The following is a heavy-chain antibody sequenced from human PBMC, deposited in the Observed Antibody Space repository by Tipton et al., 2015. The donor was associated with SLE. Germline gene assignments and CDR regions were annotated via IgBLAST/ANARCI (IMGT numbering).Heavy chain of an antibody. CDR2: IYYSGST. V-gene: IGHV4-31*03. CDR1: GGSIGSGGDY. D-gene: IGHD2-2*01. CDR3: ARVWGTGSRGVDY. J-gene: IGHJ4*02. Sequence: TLSLTCTVSGGSIGSGGDYWTWIRQHPGKGLEWIGYIYYSGSTFYNPSLKSRVSISVDTSKKQFSLQLNSVTPEDTAVYYCARVWGTGSRGVDYWGQGTLVTVSS.